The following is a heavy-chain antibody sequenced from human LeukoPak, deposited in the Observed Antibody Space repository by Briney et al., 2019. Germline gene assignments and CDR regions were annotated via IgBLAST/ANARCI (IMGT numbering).Heavy chain of an antibody. J-gene: IGHJ4*02. CDR1: GFTFTSYA. CDR2: ISGSGGST. Sequence: GRSLRLSCAASGFTFTSYAMSWVPQAPGKGLEWVSAISGSGGSTYYADSVKGRFTIPRANSKTTPYLQMNSPRAEDTAVYDCAEDVYYYDSSGYSDYWGQGTLVTVSS. V-gene: IGHV3-23*01. CDR3: AEDVYYYDSSGYSDY. D-gene: IGHD3-22*01.